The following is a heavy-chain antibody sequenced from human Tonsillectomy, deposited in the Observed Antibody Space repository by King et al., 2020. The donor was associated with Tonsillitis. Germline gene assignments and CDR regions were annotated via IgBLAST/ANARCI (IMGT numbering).Heavy chain of an antibody. J-gene: IGHJ3*02. Sequence: VQLVESGAEVKKPGASVKVSCKASGYTFTSYGIIWVRQAPGQGLEWMGWISAYNGNTNYAQKLQGRVTMTTDTSTSTAYMELRSLRSDDTAVYYCAKDYCDSSGYQTYNAFDIWGQGTMVTVSS. CDR3: AKDYCDSSGYQTYNAFDI. CDR1: GYTFTSYG. V-gene: IGHV1-18*04. D-gene: IGHD3-22*01. CDR2: ISAYNGNT.